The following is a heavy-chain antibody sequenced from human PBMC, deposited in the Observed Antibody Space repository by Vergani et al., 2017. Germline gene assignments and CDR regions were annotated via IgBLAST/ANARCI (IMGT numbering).Heavy chain of an antibody. CDR2: ISYDGSNK. D-gene: IGHD2-15*01. V-gene: IGHV3-30*04. CDR3: ARDFGPDCSGGSCPPDY. Sequence: QVQLVESGGGVVQPGRSLRLSCAASGFTFSSYAMHWVRPAPGKGLEWVAVISYDGSNKYYADSVKGRFTSSRDNSKNTLYLQMNSLRAEDTAVYYCARDFGPDCSGGSCPPDYWGQGTLVTVSS. CDR1: GFTFSSYA. J-gene: IGHJ4*02.